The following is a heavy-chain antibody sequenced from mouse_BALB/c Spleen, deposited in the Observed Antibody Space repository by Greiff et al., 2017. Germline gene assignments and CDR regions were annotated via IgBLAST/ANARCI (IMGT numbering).Heavy chain of an antibody. Sequence: EVQGVESGGGLVQPGGSRKLSCAASGFTFSSFGMHWVRQAPEKGLEWVAYISSGSSTIYYADTVKGRFTISRDNPKNTLFLQMTSLRSEDTAMYYCARGGYGNYFFAYWGQGTTLTVSS. CDR3: ARGGYGNYFFAY. J-gene: IGHJ2*01. D-gene: IGHD2-10*02. CDR1: GFTFSSFG. CDR2: ISSGSSTI. V-gene: IGHV5-17*02.